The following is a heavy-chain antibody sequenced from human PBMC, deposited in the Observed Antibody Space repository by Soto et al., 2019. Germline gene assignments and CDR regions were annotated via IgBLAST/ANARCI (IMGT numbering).Heavy chain of an antibody. V-gene: IGHV1-24*01. Sequence: QVQLVQSGAEVKKPGASVKVSCKVSGYTLTELSMHWVRQAPGKGLEWMGGFDPEDGETIYAQKFQGRVTMTEDTSTDTAYMEPSSLRSEDTAVYYCAAYSAVAGPDTDAFDIWGQGTMVTVSS. CDR2: FDPEDGET. J-gene: IGHJ3*02. CDR3: AAYSAVAGPDTDAFDI. D-gene: IGHD6-19*01. CDR1: GYTLTELS.